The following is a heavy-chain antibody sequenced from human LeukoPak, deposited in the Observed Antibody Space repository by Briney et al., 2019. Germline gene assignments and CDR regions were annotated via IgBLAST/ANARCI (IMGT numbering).Heavy chain of an antibody. CDR2: IIPIYGTA. Sequence: SVKVSCKASGGTFSNYPIIWVGQAPGRGLEWLGGIIPIYGTANYALMFQGRITLSAHESTATAYMELRNLTSDDTAMYFCATHTVGYNYWWFDIWGQGTLVSVSS. CDR3: ATHTVGYNYWWFDI. V-gene: IGHV1-69*13. J-gene: IGHJ5*02. D-gene: IGHD5-24*01. CDR1: GGTFSNYP.